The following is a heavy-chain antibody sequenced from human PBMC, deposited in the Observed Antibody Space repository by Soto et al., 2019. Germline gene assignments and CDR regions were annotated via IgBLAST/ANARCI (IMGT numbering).Heavy chain of an antibody. CDR1: GFSFSIYA. D-gene: IGHD5-18*01. J-gene: IGHJ3*02. Sequence: QVQLVESGGGVVQPGRSLRLSCAASGFSFSIYAMHWVRQAPGKGLEWVAVISYHGSTEYYGDSVKGRFTISRDNSKSTLYLQMYSLRPEDTAIYYCARGYSYGPNRESDALDIWGQGAMVTVSS. V-gene: IGHV3-30-3*01. CDR2: ISYHGSTE. CDR3: ARGYSYGPNRESDALDI.